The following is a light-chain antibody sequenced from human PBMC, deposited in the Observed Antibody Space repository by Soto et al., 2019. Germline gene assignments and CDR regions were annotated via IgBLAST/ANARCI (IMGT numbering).Light chain of an antibody. J-gene: IGKJ2*01. V-gene: IGKV1-5*03. CDR2: MAS. CDR1: QNIRNW. Sequence: GDKVTITCRASQNIRNWLAWYQQKPGKAPSLLIYMASNLEVGVPSRFSASGSGTEFTLTISSLQPDDFATYYCQQYNNSPMSTFGQGTKLEIK. CDR3: QQYNNSPMST.